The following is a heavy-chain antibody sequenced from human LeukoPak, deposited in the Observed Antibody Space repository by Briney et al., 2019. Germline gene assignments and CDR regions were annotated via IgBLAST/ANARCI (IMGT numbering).Heavy chain of an antibody. J-gene: IGHJ4*02. D-gene: IGHD7-27*01. Sequence: GSLRLSCAASGFTFSNAWMSWVRQAPGKGLEWIGGLYHSGTTFSNLSLKSRVTISLDTSNNQFSLKLTSMTAADTAVYFCTRRTRLGPRVDYWGQGTLVTVSS. CDR3: TRRTRLGPRVDY. CDR1: GFTFSNAW. CDR2: LYHSGTT. V-gene: IGHV4-4*01.